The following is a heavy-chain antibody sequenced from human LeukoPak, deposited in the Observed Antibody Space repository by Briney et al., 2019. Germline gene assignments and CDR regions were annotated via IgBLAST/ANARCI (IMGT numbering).Heavy chain of an antibody. CDR3: ARVAGPYYYDSSGPFDY. CDR2: VDYSGTT. Sequence: SETLSLTCTVSGGSITSSGYYWGWIRQPPGKGLEWIGSVDYSGTTYYNPSLKSRVNTSVDMSKNQFSLNLNSVTAADTAVYYCARVAGPYYYDSSGPFDYWGQGSLVTVSS. V-gene: IGHV4-39*01. CDR1: GGSITSSGYY. J-gene: IGHJ4*02. D-gene: IGHD3-22*01.